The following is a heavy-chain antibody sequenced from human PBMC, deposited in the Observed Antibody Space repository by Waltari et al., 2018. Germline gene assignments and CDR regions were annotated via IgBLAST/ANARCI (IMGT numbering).Heavy chain of an antibody. CDR3: AKGGDVTIFGVVTNFDY. J-gene: IGHJ4*02. D-gene: IGHD3-3*01. CDR1: GFTFSSYA. V-gene: IGHV3-23*04. CDR2: ISGSGGST. Sequence: EVQLVESGGGLVQPGGSLRLSCAASGFTFSSYAMSWVRQAPGQGLEWVSAISGSGGSTYYADSVKGRFTISRDNSKNTLYLQMNSLRAEDTAVYYCAKGGDVTIFGVVTNFDYWGQGTLVTVSS.